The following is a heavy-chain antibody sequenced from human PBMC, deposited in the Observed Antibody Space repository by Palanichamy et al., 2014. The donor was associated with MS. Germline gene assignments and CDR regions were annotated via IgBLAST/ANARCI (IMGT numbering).Heavy chain of an antibody. D-gene: IGHD4-17*01. J-gene: IGHJ6*02. Sequence: QVQLQQWGAGLLKPSETLSLTCAVYGGSFSDYHWTWIRQSPGKGLEWIGEINHSGNTNYNPSLKSRVIISVDTSKSQFSPKLTSVTAADTSVFYCARGPLTTDYSYYGLDVWGHGTTVTVSS. V-gene: IGHV4-34*01. CDR3: ARGPLTTDYSYYGLDV. CDR1: GGSFSDYH. CDR2: INHSGNT.